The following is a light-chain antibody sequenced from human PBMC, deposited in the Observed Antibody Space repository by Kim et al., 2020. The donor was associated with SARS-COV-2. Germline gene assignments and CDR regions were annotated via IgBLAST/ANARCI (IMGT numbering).Light chain of an antibody. CDR2: GAS. CDR1: QSVSSS. V-gene: IGKV3-15*01. Sequence: EIVMTQSPATLSVSPGERATLSCRASQSVSSSLAWYQQKPGQAPRLLIYGASTRATGIPARFSGSGSGTEFTLTISSLQSEDFAVYYCQQYNNWPRKITFGQGTRLEIK. CDR3: QQYNNWPRKIT. J-gene: IGKJ5*01.